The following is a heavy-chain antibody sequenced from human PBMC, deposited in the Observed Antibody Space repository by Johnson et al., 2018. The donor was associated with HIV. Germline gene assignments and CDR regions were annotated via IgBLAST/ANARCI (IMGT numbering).Heavy chain of an antibody. CDR2: ISSSGSTI. CDR1: GFTFSDYY. CDR3: ARRGRSSSWYDLDI. V-gene: IGHV3-11*04. J-gene: IGHJ3*02. Sequence: QVQLVESGGGLVKPGGSLRLSCAASGFTFSDYYINWIRQAPGKGLEWVSYISSSGSTIYYADSVKGRFTISRDNAKKSLFLQMNSLRAEDTAVYYCARRGRSSSWYDLDIWGQGTMVSVSS. D-gene: IGHD6-13*01.